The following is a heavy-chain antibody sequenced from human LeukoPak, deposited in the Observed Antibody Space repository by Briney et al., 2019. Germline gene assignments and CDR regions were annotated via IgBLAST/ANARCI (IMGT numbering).Heavy chain of an antibody. CDR2: ISYDGSNK. V-gene: IGHV3-30*18. J-gene: IGHJ6*02. D-gene: IGHD2-2*01. Sequence: QSGGSLRLSCAASGFTFSSYGMHWVRQAPGKGLEWVAVISYDGSNKYYADSVKGRFTISRGNSKNTLYLQMNSLRAEDTAVYYCAKEVVPAATSYYYGMDVWGQGTTVTVSS. CDR3: AKEVVPAATSYYYGMDV. CDR1: GFTFSSYG.